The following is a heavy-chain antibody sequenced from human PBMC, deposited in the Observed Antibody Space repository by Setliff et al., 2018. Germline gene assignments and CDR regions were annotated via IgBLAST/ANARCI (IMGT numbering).Heavy chain of an antibody. D-gene: IGHD3-16*01. V-gene: IGHV3-7*03. Sequence: LRLSCAASGFTFSSSWMIWVRQVPGKGLDWVANVNQDGSDKYYVDSVRGRFTISRDNAKNSLYLQMNSLRTEDTAVYYCARDSTWYWYFDLWGRGTLVTVSS. CDR3: ARDSTWYWYFDL. J-gene: IGHJ2*01. CDR2: VNQDGSDK. CDR1: GFTFSSSW.